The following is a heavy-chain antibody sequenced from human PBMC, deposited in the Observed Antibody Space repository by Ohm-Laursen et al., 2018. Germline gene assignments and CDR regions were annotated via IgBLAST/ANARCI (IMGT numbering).Heavy chain of an antibody. V-gene: IGHV1-2*02. D-gene: IGHD1-20*01. CDR3: ARDRGRNNWKPLRYFDL. Sequence: GASVKVSCKASGYTFTGYYMHWVRQAPGQGLEWMGWINPNSGGTNYAQKFQGRVTMTRDTSISTAYMELSRLRSDDTAVYYCARDRGRNNWKPLRYFDLWGRGTLVTVSS. J-gene: IGHJ2*01. CDR2: INPNSGGT. CDR1: GYTFTGYY.